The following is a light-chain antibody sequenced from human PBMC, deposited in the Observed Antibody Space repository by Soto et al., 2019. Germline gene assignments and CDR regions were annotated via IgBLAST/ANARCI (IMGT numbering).Light chain of an antibody. CDR3: AAWDDSLGAYV. CDR1: NSNIGTNT. CDR2: TNN. V-gene: IGLV1-44*01. J-gene: IGLJ1*01. Sequence: SVLTQPPSASATPGQRVTISCSGSNSNIGTNTVNWYQQLPGTAPRLLIYTNNQRPSGAPQRFSGSKTGTSASLAIGGLQSEDGADYYCAAWDDSLGAYVFGTGTK.